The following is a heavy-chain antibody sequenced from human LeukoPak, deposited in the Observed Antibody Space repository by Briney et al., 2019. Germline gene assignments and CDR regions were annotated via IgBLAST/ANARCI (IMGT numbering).Heavy chain of an antibody. Sequence: GESLKISCKGSGYSFTNYWIGWVRQMPGIGLEWMGIIYPGDSDTRYSPSFQGQVTISADKSISTAYLQWSSLKASDTAMYYCARRGDAARGHLDYWAQETLVTVPS. CDR2: IYPGDSDT. V-gene: IGHV5-51*01. J-gene: IGHJ4*02. CDR3: ARRGDAARGHLDY. D-gene: IGHD5-18*01. CDR1: GYSFTNYW.